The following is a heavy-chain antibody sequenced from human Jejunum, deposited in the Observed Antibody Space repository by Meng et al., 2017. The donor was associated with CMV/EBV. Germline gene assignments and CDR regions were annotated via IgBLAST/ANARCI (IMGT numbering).Heavy chain of an antibody. CDR3: AKRSGYGANSFFDN. D-gene: IGHD4-23*01. V-gene: IGHV3-23*01. J-gene: IGHJ4*02. Sequence: GFTFSNYAMSWARQAPGKGLEWVSTISGSGSSTYYADSVRGQFAISRDNSENTVYLQVHSLRAGDTAVYYCAKRSGYGANSFFDNWGQGTLVTVSS. CDR1: GFTFSNYA. CDR2: ISGSGSST.